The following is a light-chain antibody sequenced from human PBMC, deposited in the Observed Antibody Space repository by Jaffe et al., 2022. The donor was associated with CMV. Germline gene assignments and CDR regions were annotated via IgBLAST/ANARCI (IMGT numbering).Light chain of an antibody. V-gene: IGLV3-10*01. CDR2: EDN. J-gene: IGLJ1*01. CDR3: FSTDTSGIYRGV. Sequence: SYELTQPPSVSVSPGQTARITCSGDVLPKKYAYWYQQKSGQAPVLVIYEDNRRPSGIPERFSGSSSGTLATLTINGAQVEDEGDYYCFSTDTSGIYRGVFGTATKVTVL. CDR1: VLPKKY.